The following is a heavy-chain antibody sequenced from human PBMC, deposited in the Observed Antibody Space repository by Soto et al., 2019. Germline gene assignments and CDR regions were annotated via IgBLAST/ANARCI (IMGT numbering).Heavy chain of an antibody. V-gene: IGHV4-59*08. D-gene: IGHD6-13*01. Sequence: QVQLQESGPGLVKPSETLSLTCTVSGGSSSSYYWSWIRQPPGKGLEWIEYIYYSGITNYYPSLQSRGSISVCTSKTQFSLKLRTVTAAAPDVYYCARGIIAAIVMWGQGTLVTVSS. CDR2: IYYSGIT. CDR1: GGSSSSYY. J-gene: IGHJ4*02. CDR3: ARGIIAAIVM.